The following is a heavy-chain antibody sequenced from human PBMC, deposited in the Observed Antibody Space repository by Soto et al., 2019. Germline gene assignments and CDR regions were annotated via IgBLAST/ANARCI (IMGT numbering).Heavy chain of an antibody. CDR3: ARFLNPTNWFDA. V-gene: IGHV4-59*01. J-gene: IGHJ5*02. CDR1: GGSISSYY. D-gene: IGHD3-3*01. CDR2: IYYSGST. Sequence: SETLSLTCTVSGGSISSYYWSWLRQPPGKGLEWIGYIYYSGSTNYNPSLKSRVTISVDTSKNQFSLKLSSVTAADTAVYYCARFLNPTNWFDAWGQGTLVTVSS.